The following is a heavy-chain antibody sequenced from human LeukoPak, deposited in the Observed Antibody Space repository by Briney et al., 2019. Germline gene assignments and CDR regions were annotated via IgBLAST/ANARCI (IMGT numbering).Heavy chain of an antibody. Sequence: ASVNVSCRACGYTFNSSYMHWVRRASGRGLEWVGIINPSEYSTMYAQEFGGRVNMTKDTSTNTVYMHLRSLSSDDRAVYFCEKAYYESSAYRHAVYFDYWGQGTLVTVSS. CDR3: EKAYYESSAYRHAVYFDY. J-gene: IGHJ4*02. CDR1: GYTFNSSY. D-gene: IGHD3-22*01. V-gene: IGHV1-46*02. CDR2: INPSEYST.